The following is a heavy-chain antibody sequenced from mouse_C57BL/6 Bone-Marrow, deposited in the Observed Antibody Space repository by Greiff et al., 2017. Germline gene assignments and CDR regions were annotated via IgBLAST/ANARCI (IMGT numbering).Heavy chain of an antibody. CDR1: GYTFTSYG. CDR3: ARVGPLLQVPMDY. CDR2: LYPRSGNT. Sequence: VKLQQSGAELARPGASVKLSCKASGYTFTSYGISWVKQRTGQGLEWIGELYPRSGNTYYNEKFKGKATLTADKSSSTAYMERRSLTSEESAVYFCARVGPLLQVPMDYWGQGTSVTVSS. V-gene: IGHV1-81*01. D-gene: IGHD2-14*01. J-gene: IGHJ4*01.